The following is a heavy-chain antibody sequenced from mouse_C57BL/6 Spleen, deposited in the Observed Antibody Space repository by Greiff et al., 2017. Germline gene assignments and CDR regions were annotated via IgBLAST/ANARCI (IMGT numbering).Heavy chain of an antibody. CDR3: VRHDYDGYYFDY. Sequence: EVQLVESGGGLVQPKGSLKLSCAASGFSFNTYAMNWVRQAPGMGLEWVARIRSKSNNYATYYADSVKDRFTISRDDSESMLYLQMNNLKTEDTAMYYCVRHDYDGYYFDYWGQGTTLTVSS. J-gene: IGHJ2*01. CDR2: IRSKSNNYAT. V-gene: IGHV10-1*01. CDR1: GFSFNTYA. D-gene: IGHD2-4*01.